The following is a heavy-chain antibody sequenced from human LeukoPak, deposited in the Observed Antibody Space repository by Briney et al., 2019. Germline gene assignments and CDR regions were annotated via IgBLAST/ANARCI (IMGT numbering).Heavy chain of an antibody. D-gene: IGHD3-9*01. CDR1: GYSFTSYW. J-gene: IGHJ6*04. V-gene: IGHV5-51*01. CDR2: IYPGDSDT. CDR3: ARHPSYYDISTGYHYYYGMGV. Sequence: GESLKISCKGSGYSFTSYWIGWVRQMPGKGLEWMGIIYPGDSDTRYSPSFQGQVTISADKSISTAYLQWSSLKASDTAMYYCARHPSYYDISTGYHYYYGMGVWGKGTTVTVSS.